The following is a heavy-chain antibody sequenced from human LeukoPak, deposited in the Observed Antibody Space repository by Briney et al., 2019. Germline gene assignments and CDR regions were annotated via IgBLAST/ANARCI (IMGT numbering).Heavy chain of an antibody. Sequence: PSETLSLTCTVSGGSISSSSYYWGWIRQPPGKGLEWIGYIHYSGGANYNPSLNSRVTMSVDTSKNQLSLRLSSVTAADTAVYYCARQRDGYKKGNFFDYWGQGTPVTVSS. J-gene: IGHJ4*02. CDR2: IHYSGGA. CDR1: GGSISSSSYY. D-gene: IGHD5-24*01. CDR3: ARQRDGYKKGNFFDY. V-gene: IGHV4-61*05.